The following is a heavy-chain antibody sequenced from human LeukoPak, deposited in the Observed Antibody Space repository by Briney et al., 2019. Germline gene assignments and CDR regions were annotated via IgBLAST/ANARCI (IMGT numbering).Heavy chain of an antibody. J-gene: IGHJ4*02. D-gene: IGHD3-3*01. V-gene: IGHV3-23*01. CDR1: GFTFSSYA. CDR3: AKVGPSGSSYYDFWSSNY. CDR2: ISGSGGST. Sequence: GGSLRPSCAASGFTFSSYAMSWVRQAPGNGLEWVPSISGSGGSTYYADSVKGRFTISRDRSKNTLYLQMNSLRAEDTAVYYCAKVGPSGSSYYDFWSSNYWGQGTLVTVSS.